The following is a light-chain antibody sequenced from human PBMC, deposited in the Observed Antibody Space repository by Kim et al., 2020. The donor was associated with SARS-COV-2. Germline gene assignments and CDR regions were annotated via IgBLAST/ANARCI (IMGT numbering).Light chain of an antibody. CDR2: EDD. CDR3: QSYDSSNRV. CDR1: SGSIASNY. Sequence: GRTVTIASTRSSGSIASNYVQWYQQRPGTAPTNVIYEDDHRPSGVPDRFSGSIDSSSNSASLTISALKTEDEADYYCQSYDSSNRVFGGGTQLTVL. V-gene: IGLV6-57*03. J-gene: IGLJ3*02.